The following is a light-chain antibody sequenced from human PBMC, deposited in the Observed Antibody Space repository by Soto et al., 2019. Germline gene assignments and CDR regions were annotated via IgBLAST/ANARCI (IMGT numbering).Light chain of an antibody. J-gene: IGKJ5*01. CDR2: DAS. V-gene: IGKV3-11*01. CDR1: QSVSSY. CDR3: QQRSNWLSSIP. Sequence: EIVLTQSPATLSLSPGERATLSCRASQSVSSYLAWYQQKPGQAPRLLIYDASNRATGIPARFSGSGSGTDFTLTISSLEPEDFAVYYCQQRSNWLSSIPFGPGTRLEIK.